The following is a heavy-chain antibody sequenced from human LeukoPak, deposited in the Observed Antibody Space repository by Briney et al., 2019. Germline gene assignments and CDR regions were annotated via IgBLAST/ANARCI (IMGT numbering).Heavy chain of an antibody. CDR3: ARGVKIEYSSSSRNWFFDL. V-gene: IGHV4-59*08. CDR1: GGSISSYH. D-gene: IGHD6-6*01. J-gene: IGHJ2*01. Sequence: PSETLSLTCTVSGGSISSYHWSWIRQPPGKGLEWIGYIYYTGGANYNPSLKSRVTMSVDTSKNQFSLKLSSVTAADTAVYYCARGVKIEYSSSSRNWFFDLWGRGTLVTVSS. CDR2: IYYTGGA.